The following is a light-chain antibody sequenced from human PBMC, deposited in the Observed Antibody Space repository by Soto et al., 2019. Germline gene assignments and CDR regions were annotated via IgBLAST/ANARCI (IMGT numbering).Light chain of an antibody. J-gene: IGKJ5*01. V-gene: IGKV1-27*01. Sequence: DIQMTQSPSSLSASVGDRVTITCRASQDISVYLAWYQQKPGKVPKLLIYSASTLQSGDPSRFSGSGSGTDFTLTISSLQSEEVATYYCQNFNTAPLTFGQGTRLEIK. CDR2: SAS. CDR1: QDISVY. CDR3: QNFNTAPLT.